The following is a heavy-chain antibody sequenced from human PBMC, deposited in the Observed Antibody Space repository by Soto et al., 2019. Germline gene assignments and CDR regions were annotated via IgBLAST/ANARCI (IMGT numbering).Heavy chain of an antibody. D-gene: IGHD2-2*01. Sequence: QVQLVQSGAEVKKPGSSVKVSCKASGGTFSNYAISWVRQAPGQGLEWMGGIIPISGTANYAQKFQGRVTITAGESTSTAYRELSSLRSEDTAMYYCARSQGSCTSLEIYYYYYYGMDVWGQGNTVTVSS. CDR2: IIPISGTA. V-gene: IGHV1-69*01. CDR3: ARSQGSCTSLEIYYYYYYGMDV. J-gene: IGHJ6*02. CDR1: GGTFSNYA.